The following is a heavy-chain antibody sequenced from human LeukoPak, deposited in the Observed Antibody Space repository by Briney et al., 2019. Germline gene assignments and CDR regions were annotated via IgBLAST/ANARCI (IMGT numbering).Heavy chain of an antibody. CDR2: IYYSGST. J-gene: IGHJ4*02. Sequence: SETLSLTCAVSGGSISSYYWSWIRQPPGKGLEWIGYIYYSGSTNYNPSLKSQVTISVDTSKNQFSLKLSSVTAADTAVYYCARGSPMVRGPIYFDYWGQGTLVTVSS. CDR3: ARGSPMVRGPIYFDY. CDR1: GGSISSYY. D-gene: IGHD3-10*01. V-gene: IGHV4-59*01.